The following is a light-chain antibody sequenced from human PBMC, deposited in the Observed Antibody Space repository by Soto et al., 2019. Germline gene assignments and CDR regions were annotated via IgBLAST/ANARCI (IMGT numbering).Light chain of an antibody. J-gene: IGKJ1*01. CDR3: HQFGYSPRT. V-gene: IGKV3-20*01. CDR1: QTVNSYY. Sequence: EIVLTQPPGTMSLSPGETATLSCRASQTVNSYYLAWFKQRPGQAPRLLIFATSRRATYIPDRFSGRGSWTDCTLAIRRLEPEDFAVYYCHQFGYSPRTFGQGTKV. CDR2: ATS.